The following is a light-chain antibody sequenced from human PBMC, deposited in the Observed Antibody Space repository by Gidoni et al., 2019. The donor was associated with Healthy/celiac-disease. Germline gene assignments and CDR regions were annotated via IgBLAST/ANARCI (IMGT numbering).Light chain of an antibody. CDR2: GKN. CDR3: NSRDSSGNHYV. Sequence: VSFGQTVRITCQGDSLRSYYASWYQQKPGQAPVLVIYGKNNRPSGIPDRFSGSSSGNTASLTITGAQAEDEADYYCNSRDSSGNHYVFGTGTKVTVL. CDR1: SLRSYY. V-gene: IGLV3-19*01. J-gene: IGLJ1*01.